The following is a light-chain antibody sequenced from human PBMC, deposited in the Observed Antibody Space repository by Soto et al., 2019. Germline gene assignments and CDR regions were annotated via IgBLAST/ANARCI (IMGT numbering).Light chain of an antibody. J-gene: IGKJ2*01. CDR2: GAS. CDR1: RSGSSGY. CDR3: QQYGISQNT. Sequence: ETVMTQSPGTLSLSPGERATLSCRASRSGSSGYLAWYQQKPGQAPRLLIFGASNRATGIPDRFTGSGSGTDFTLTISRLEPEDFAVYYCQQYGISQNTFGQGTKLEIK. V-gene: IGKV3-20*01.